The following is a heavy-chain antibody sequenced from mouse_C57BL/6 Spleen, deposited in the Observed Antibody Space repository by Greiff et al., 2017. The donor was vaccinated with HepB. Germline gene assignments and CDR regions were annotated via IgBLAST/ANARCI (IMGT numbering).Heavy chain of an antibody. CDR1: GFTFSDYG. J-gene: IGHJ1*03. D-gene: IGHD4-1*01. CDR2: ISSGSSTI. V-gene: IGHV5-17*01. CDR3: ARLPGAGYFDV. Sequence: EVKLVESGGGLVKPGGSLKLSCAASGFTFSDYGMHWVRQAPEKGLEWVAYISSGSSTIYYADTVKGRVTLSRDNAKNTLFLQMTSLRSEDTAMYYGARLPGAGYFDVWGTGTPVTVSS.